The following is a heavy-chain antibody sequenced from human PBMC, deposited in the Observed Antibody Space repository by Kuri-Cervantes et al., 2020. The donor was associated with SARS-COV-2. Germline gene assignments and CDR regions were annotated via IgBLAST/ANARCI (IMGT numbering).Heavy chain of an antibody. D-gene: IGHD3-3*01. J-gene: IGHJ5*02. CDR1: GYTFTSYY. CDR2: INPSGGST. CDR3: ASSGRERNTIFGVVMLPGWFDP. Sequence: ASVKVSCKASGYTFTSYYVHWVRQAPGQGLEWMGIINPSGGSTSYAQKFQGRVTMTRDTSTSTVYMELGSLRSEDTAVYYCASSGRERNTIFGVVMLPGWFDPWGQGTLVTVSS. V-gene: IGHV1-46*03.